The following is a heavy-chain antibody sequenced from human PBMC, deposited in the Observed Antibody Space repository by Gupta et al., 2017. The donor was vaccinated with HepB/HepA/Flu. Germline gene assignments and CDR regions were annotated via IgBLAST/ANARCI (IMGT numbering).Heavy chain of an antibody. J-gene: IGHJ5*02. Sequence: EVQLLESGGGLVQPGGSMRLSCADSGFSVSSYARTWVRQAPGKGLDGVSLISGSGYSTYYADSVKGQFTISRDSSKNTLYVQLNSLRAEDTALYYCGKENTREGGFDPWGQGTLVTVSS. CDR1: GFSVSSYA. D-gene: IGHD3-16*01. V-gene: IGHV3-23*01. CDR3: GKENTREGGFDP. CDR2: ISGSGYST.